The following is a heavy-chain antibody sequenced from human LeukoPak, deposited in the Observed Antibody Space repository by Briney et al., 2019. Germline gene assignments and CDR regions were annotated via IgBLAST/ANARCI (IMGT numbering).Heavy chain of an antibody. CDR3: ARARKLRLGLGITVGYTPLDY. V-gene: IGHV1-18*01. D-gene: IGHD1-20*01. CDR2: INTYNGDK. J-gene: IGHJ4*02. CDR1: DYTFNIYG. Sequence: ASVRVSFKAFDYTFNIYGISWVRQAPGQGLEWMGWINTYNGDKTYAQKFEGRVTLTSVPRARTAYMDLRGLRSDDTAIYYCARARKLRLGLGITVGYTPLDYWGQGTRVTVSS.